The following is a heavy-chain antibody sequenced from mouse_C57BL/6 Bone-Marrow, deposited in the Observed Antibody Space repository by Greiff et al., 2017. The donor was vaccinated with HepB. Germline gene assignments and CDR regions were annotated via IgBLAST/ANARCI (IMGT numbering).Heavy chain of an antibody. Sequence: VQLQQSGAELVRPGASVTLSCTASGFNIKDDYMHWVKQRPEQGLEWIGWIDPENGDTEYASKFQGKATITADTSSNTAYLQLSSLTSEDTAVYYCTTVVATNYWGQGTTLTVSS. D-gene: IGHD1-1*01. CDR2: IDPENGDT. CDR1: GFNIKDDY. J-gene: IGHJ2*01. V-gene: IGHV14-4*01. CDR3: TTVVATNY.